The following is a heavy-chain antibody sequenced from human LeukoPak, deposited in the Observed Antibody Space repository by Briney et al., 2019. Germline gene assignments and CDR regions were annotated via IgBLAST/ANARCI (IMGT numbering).Heavy chain of an antibody. CDR2: INHSGST. D-gene: IGHD5-18*01. CDR1: GGSFSGYY. Sequence: SETLSHTCAVYGGSFSGYYWSWIRQPPGKGLEWIGEINHSGSTNYNPSLKSRVTISVDTSKNQFSLKLSSVTAADTAVYYCARGSRGYSYGYSLSLDYWGQGTLVTVSS. V-gene: IGHV4-34*01. CDR3: ARGSRGYSYGYSLSLDY. J-gene: IGHJ4*02.